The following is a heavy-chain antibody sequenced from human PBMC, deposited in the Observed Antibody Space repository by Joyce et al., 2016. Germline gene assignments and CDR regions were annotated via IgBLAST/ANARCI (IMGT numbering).Heavy chain of an antibody. Sequence: QVQLQQWGAGLLKPSETLSLTCAVAVGSFSAYYWSWIRQPPGKGLEWIGEITHSGNPNYDPSLNSRVTISVDTSKNQFSLKVTSVAAADTAVYYCARRSSNWFYYWGQGTLVTVSS. D-gene: IGHD6-13*01. J-gene: IGHJ4*02. CDR2: ITHSGNP. V-gene: IGHV4-34*01. CDR3: ARRSSNWFYY. CDR1: VGSFSAYY.